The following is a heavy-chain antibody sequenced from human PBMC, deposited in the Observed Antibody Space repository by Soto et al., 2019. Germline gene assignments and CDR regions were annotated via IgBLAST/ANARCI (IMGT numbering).Heavy chain of an antibody. Sequence: ETLSLTCTVSGGSVSSSSYYWGWVRQAPGKGLEWVANIKQDGSEKNYVDSVKGRFTISRDNAKNSLYLHMNSLRVEDTAVYYCARAASNYFASGSYLPYYMDVWGKGTTVTVSS. D-gene: IGHD3-10*01. J-gene: IGHJ6*03. CDR2: IKQDGSEK. CDR3: ARAASNYFASGSYLPYYMDV. CDR1: GGSVSSSSYY. V-gene: IGHV3-7*01.